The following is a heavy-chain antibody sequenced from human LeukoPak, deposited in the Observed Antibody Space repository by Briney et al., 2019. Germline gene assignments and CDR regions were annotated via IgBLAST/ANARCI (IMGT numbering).Heavy chain of an antibody. CDR2: IYYSGST. CDR1: GGSISSGDYY. V-gene: IGHV4-30-4*08. CDR3: ARRLRFLEWGHTDY. J-gene: IGHJ4*02. D-gene: IGHD3-3*01. Sequence: SQTLSLTCTVSGGSISSGDYYWSWIRQPPGKGLEWIGYIYYSGSTYYNPSLKSRVTISVDTSKNQFSLKLSSVTAADTAVYYCARRLRFLEWGHTDYWGQGTLVTVSS.